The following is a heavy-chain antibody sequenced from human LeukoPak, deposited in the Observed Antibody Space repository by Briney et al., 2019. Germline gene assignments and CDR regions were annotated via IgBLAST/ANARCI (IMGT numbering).Heavy chain of an antibody. CDR2: INPNSGAT. D-gene: IGHD1-26*01. Sequence: ASVKVSCKASGYTFAGYYMHWVRQAPGQGLEWMGWINPNSGATNYAQKFQGRVTMTRDTSISTAYMELSRLRSDDTAVYYCARRRWEPPYFDYWGQGTLVTVSS. CDR3: ARRRWEPPYFDY. J-gene: IGHJ4*02. V-gene: IGHV1-2*02. CDR1: GYTFAGYY.